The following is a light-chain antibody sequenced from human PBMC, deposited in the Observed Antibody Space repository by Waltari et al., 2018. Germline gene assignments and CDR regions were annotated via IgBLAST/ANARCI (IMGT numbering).Light chain of an antibody. J-gene: IGKJ4*01. V-gene: IGKV3-20*01. CDR3: QQYGTSPLT. CDR2: GAS. CDR1: QTVMSDY. Sequence: EIVLTQSPGTLSLSPGERVILSCRASQTVMSDYLAWYQQKPGQAPRLLIYGASTRATGTPDRFRGSGSGTDFTLTISRLEPEDFAVYHCQQYGTSPLTFGGGTKVEI.